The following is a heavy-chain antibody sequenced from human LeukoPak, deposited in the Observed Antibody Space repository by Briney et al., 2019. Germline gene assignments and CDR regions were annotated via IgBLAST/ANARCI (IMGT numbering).Heavy chain of an antibody. V-gene: IGHV3-23*01. CDR1: GFTFSDFA. D-gene: IGHD3-10*01. J-gene: IGHJ4*02. Sequence: GGSLRLSCAASGFTFSDFAMSWVRQAPGKGLEWVSNISDGGSITYYADSVKGRFTISRDNSKNTLFLQMNSLRAEDTALYYCAKSRGSGSNMARGVDFDYWGQGTLVTVSS. CDR2: ISDGGSIT. CDR3: AKSRGSGSNMARGVDFDY.